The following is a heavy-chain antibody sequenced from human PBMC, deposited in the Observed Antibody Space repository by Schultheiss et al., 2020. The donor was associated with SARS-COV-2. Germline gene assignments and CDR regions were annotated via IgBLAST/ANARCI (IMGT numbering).Heavy chain of an antibody. Sequence: ASVKVSCKASGYTFTGYYMHWVRQAPGQGLEWMGWISAYNGNTNYAQKLQGRVTMTTDTSTSTAYMELRSLRSDDTAVYYCARKARRQLAPFFDYWGQGTLVTVSS. D-gene: IGHD1-1*01. CDR3: ARKARRQLAPFFDY. V-gene: IGHV1-18*04. J-gene: IGHJ4*02. CDR2: ISAYNGNT. CDR1: GYTFTGYY.